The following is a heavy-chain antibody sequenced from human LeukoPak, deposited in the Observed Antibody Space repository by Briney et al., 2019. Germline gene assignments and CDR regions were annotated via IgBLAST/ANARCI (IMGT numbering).Heavy chain of an antibody. CDR2: INHSGST. Sequence: PSETLSLTCAVYGESFSGYYWSWIRQPPGKGLEWIGEINHSGSTNYNPSLKSRVTISVDTSKNQFSLKLSSVTAADTAVYYCARVPGIAARDAFDIWGQGTMVAVSS. J-gene: IGHJ3*02. CDR3: ARVPGIAARDAFDI. V-gene: IGHV4-34*01. D-gene: IGHD6-25*01. CDR1: GESFSGYY.